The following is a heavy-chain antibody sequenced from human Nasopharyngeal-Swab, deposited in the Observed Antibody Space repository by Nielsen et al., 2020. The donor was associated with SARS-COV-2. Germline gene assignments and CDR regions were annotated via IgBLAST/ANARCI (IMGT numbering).Heavy chain of an antibody. CDR3: ARAPLTIFEYYFDY. Sequence: SETLSLTCAVYGGSFSGYYWSWIRQPPGKGLEWIGYIYYTGSTNYNASLKSRVTISADTSKNQSSLKLSSVTAADTAVYYCARAPLTIFEYYFDYWGQGTLVTVSS. CDR1: GGSFSGYY. D-gene: IGHD3-9*01. V-gene: IGHV4-59*01. J-gene: IGHJ4*02. CDR2: IYYTGST.